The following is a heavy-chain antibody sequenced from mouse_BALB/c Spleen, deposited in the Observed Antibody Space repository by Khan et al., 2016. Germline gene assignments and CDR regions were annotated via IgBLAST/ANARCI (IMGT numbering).Heavy chain of an antibody. Sequence: LVKTGASVKISCKASGYPFTGYYMHWVRQSHGKSLEWIGYISCYNGATRYNQKFKDKATFTVDTSSSKAYMQFSSLTSEDSAGYYCARPHFGFDGGYFFDDWGQGTTLTVSS. CDR3: ARPHFGFDGGYFFDD. D-gene: IGHD2-2*01. CDR1: GYPFTGYY. V-gene: IGHV1S34*01. CDR2: ISCYNGAT. J-gene: IGHJ2*01.